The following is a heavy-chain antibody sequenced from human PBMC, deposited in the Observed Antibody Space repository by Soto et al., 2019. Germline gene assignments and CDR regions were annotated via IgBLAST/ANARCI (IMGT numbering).Heavy chain of an antibody. Sequence: SETLSLTCAVSGGSISSGDYSWSWIRQPPGKGLEWIGYIYHSGSAYYNPSLKSRISISLDSSKNQFSLKLSSVTAADTAVYYCARALSDYYGSSGFQTNWFDPWGQGTLVTVSS. CDR3: ARALSDYYGSSGFQTNWFDP. CDR1: GGSISSGDYS. J-gene: IGHJ5*02. D-gene: IGHD3-22*01. CDR2: IYHSGSA. V-gene: IGHV4-30-2*01.